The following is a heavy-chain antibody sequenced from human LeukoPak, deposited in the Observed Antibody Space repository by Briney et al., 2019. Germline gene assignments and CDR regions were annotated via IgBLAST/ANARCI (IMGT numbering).Heavy chain of an antibody. CDR1: GGTFSSYA. D-gene: IGHD1-7*01. Sequence: GASVKVSCKAPGGTFSSYAISWVRQAPGQGLEWMGGIIPIFGTANYAQKFQGRVTITADESTSTAYMELSSLRSEDTAVYYCARVGGTKNYYYYYGMDVWGQGTTVTVSS. V-gene: IGHV1-69*13. CDR2: IIPIFGTA. CDR3: ARVGGTKNYYYYYGMDV. J-gene: IGHJ6*02.